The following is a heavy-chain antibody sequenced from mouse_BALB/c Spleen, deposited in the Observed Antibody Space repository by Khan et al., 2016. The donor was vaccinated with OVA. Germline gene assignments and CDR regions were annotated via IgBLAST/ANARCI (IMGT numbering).Heavy chain of an antibody. CDR2: TNPTNGRT. CDR3: ARIKKIVATYFDY. Sequence: VQLQQSGAELVKAGASVKMSCKASGYTFTSYWMHWVKQRLGKGLEWFAETNPTNGRTYYNEKFKSKATLTVEKSSSTAYMLRSGPTLYDSAVYYCARIKKIVATYFDYWGQGTTLTVSS. CDR1: GYTFTSYW. J-gene: IGHJ2*01. V-gene: IGHV1S81*02. D-gene: IGHD1-1*01.